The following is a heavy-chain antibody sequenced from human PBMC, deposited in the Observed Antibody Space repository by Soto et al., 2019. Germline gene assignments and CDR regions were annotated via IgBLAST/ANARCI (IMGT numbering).Heavy chain of an antibody. Sequence: GGSLRLSCAASGFTFSTYAMNWVRQAPGKGLEWVSVLSGSGSRTYYADSVKGRFTISRDNSKYTLYLQMNSLRAEDTAVYYCAKASPFNSGDHWFDPWGQGTLVTVSS. CDR2: LSGSGSRT. CDR1: GFTFSTYA. J-gene: IGHJ5*02. D-gene: IGHD1-26*01. CDR3: AKASPFNSGDHWFDP. V-gene: IGHV3-23*01.